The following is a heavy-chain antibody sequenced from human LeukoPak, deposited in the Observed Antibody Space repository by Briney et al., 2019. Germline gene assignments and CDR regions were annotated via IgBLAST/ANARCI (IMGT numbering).Heavy chain of an antibody. V-gene: IGHV1-69*05. Sequence: RASVKVSCKASGGTFSSYAISWVRQAPGHGLEWMGGIIPIFGTANYAQKFQGRVTITTDESTSTAYMELSSLRSEDTAVYYCASAYCSSTSCYPYEGWFDPWGQGTLVTVSS. CDR1: GGTFSSYA. D-gene: IGHD2-2*01. CDR3: ASAYCSSTSCYPYEGWFDP. CDR2: IIPIFGTA. J-gene: IGHJ5*02.